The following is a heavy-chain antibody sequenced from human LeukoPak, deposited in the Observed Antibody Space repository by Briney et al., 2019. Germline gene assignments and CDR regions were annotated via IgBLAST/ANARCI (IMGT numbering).Heavy chain of an antibody. V-gene: IGHV3-7*01. CDR3: ARAYY. CDR2: IRQDGSQI. J-gene: IGHJ4*02. Sequence: GGSLRLSCAASGFTFSTNWMSWVRQAPGKGLDWVASIRQDGSQIYYVDSVKGRFTISRDNAKNSLYLQMNSLRAEDTAVYYCARAYYWRQGALVTVSS. CDR1: GFTFSTNW.